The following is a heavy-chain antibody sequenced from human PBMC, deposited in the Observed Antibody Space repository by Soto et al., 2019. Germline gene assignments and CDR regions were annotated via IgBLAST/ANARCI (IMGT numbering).Heavy chain of an antibody. D-gene: IGHD6-19*01. CDR3: ARGIEGWYQGRYYYGMEG. J-gene: IGHJ6*02. CDR2: IYHSGST. CDR1: GGSISSGGYS. Sequence: SETLSLTCAVSGGSISSGGYSWSWIRQPPGKGLEWIGYIYHSGSTYYNPSLKSRVTISVDRSKNQFSLKLSSVTAADTAVYYCARGIEGWYQGRYYYGMEGWGQGTTVTVSS. V-gene: IGHV4-30-2*01.